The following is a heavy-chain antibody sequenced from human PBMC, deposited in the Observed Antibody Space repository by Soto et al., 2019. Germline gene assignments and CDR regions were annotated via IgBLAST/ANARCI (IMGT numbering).Heavy chain of an antibody. CDR3: AQKQGSSSGYYHHYMDV. D-gene: IGHD6-6*01. CDR2: IYWDDDK. V-gene: IGHV2-5*02. Sequence: QITLKESGPPLVKPTQTLTLTCTFSGFSLSTSGVGVGWIRQPPGKALEWLALIYWDDDKRYSPSLKSRLTSTKDTSKNQVVLTMTNMEPVDTATYYCAQKQGSSSGYYHHYMDVWGKGTTVTVSS. J-gene: IGHJ6*03. CDR1: GFSLSTSGVG.